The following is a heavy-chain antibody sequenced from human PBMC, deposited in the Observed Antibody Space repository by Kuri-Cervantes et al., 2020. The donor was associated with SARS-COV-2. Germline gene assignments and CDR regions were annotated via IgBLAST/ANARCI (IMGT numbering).Heavy chain of an antibody. V-gene: IGHV5-51*01. CDR2: IYPGESDT. D-gene: IGHD3-3*01. CDR1: GYTFSNYW. J-gene: IGHJ4*02. CDR3: ARLRCLEWLSPFDY. Sequence: GRFLRLSCKGSGYTFSNYWIGWVRQMQEKGLEWMGLIYPGESDTRYRPSFQGQVTMSVDKSINTAYLQWSSLRSSDTAMYYCARLRCLEWLSPFDYWGQGTLVTVSS.